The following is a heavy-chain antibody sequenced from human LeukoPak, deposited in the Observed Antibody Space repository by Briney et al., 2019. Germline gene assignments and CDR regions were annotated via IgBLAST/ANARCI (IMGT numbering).Heavy chain of an antibody. J-gene: IGHJ5*02. CDR2: ISAYNGNT. Sequence: ASVKVSCKASGYTFTSYGISWVRQAPGQGLEWMGWISAYNGNTNYAQKLQGRVTMTTDTSTSTAYMELRSLRSDDTAVYYCARDSDQVMVRDNWFDPWGQGTLVTVSS. CDR3: ARDSDQVMVRDNWFDP. D-gene: IGHD3-10*01. V-gene: IGHV1-18*01. CDR1: GYTFTSYG.